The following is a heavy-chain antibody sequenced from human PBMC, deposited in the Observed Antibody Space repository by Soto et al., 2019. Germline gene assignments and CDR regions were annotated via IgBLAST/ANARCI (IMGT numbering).Heavy chain of an antibody. CDR3: AREVRRDGYNYLY. Sequence: QVQLVQSGAEVKKPGASVKVSCKTSGYTFSSYAISWVRQAPGQGLEWMGGIIPIFGTANYAQKFQGRVTITADESTSTAYMELSSLRSEDTAVYYCAREVRRDGYNYLYWGQGTLVTVSS. CDR2: IIPIFGTA. V-gene: IGHV1-69*01. D-gene: IGHD5-12*01. CDR1: GYTFSSYA. J-gene: IGHJ4*02.